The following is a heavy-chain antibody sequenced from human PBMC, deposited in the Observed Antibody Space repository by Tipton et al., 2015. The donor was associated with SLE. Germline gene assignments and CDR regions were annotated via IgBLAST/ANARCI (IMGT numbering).Heavy chain of an antibody. V-gene: IGHV4-59*01. CDR2: LYYSGST. J-gene: IGHJ4*02. CDR1: GGSISPYH. CDR3: ARDGDGYKLDY. Sequence: TLSLTCTVSGGSISPYHWSWIRQPPGKGLEWIGFLYYSGSTKYSPSLKSRVTISVDTSKNQFSLSLTSLTAADTAVYYCARDGDGYKLDYWGQGALVTVSS. D-gene: IGHD5-24*01.